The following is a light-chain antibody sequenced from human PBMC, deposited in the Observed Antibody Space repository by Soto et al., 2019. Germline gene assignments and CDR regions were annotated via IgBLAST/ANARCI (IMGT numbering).Light chain of an antibody. V-gene: IGLV2-14*03. J-gene: IGLJ1*01. CDR3: SSYTSTSTYV. CDR1: SSDIGNYNY. Sequence: QSALTQPDSVSGSPGQSVAISCTEASSDIGNYNYVSWYQQRPGKVPKLIIHDVSDRPSGVSDRFSGSKSGNTASLTISGLQAEDEADYYCSSYTSTSTYVFGTGTKVTVL. CDR2: DVS.